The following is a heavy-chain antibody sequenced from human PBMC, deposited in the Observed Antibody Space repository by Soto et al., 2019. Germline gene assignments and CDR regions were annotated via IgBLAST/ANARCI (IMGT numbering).Heavy chain of an antibody. CDR2: IYPGDSDT. CDR1: GYSFTSYW. V-gene: IGHV5-51*01. D-gene: IGHD3-22*01. Sequence: GECLKISCKGSGYSFTSYWIGWVRQMPGKGLEWMGIIYPGDSDTRYSPSFQRQVTISADKSISTAYLQWSSLKASDTAMYYCATTLNHYYDSSGYYLLGPNDAFDIWGQGTMVTVSS. CDR3: ATTLNHYYDSSGYYLLGPNDAFDI. J-gene: IGHJ3*02.